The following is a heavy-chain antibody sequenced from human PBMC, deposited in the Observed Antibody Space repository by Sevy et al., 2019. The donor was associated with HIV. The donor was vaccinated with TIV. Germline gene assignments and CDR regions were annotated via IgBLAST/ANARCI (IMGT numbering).Heavy chain of an antibody. CDR2: IYYSGST. CDR3: ARQPHYYDSSGYYFADYYYGMDV. CDR1: GGSISSYY. V-gene: IGHV4-59*08. D-gene: IGHD3-22*01. Sequence: SETLSLTCTVSGGSISSYYWSWIRQPPGKGLEWIGYIYYSGSTNYNPSLKSRVTISVDTSKNQFSLKLSSVTAADTAVYYCARQPHYYDSSGYYFADYYYGMDVWGQWTTVTVSS. J-gene: IGHJ6*02.